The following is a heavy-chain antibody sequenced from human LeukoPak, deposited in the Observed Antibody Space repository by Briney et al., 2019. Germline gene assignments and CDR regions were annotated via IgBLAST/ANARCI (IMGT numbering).Heavy chain of an antibody. J-gene: IGHJ6*03. CDR1: GFTFSSYS. D-gene: IGHD4-17*01. CDR2: INSRSSTI. V-gene: IGHV3-48*04. CDR3: ARDPYGPTDYYYYYYMDV. Sequence: GGSLRLSCVASGFTFSSYSMNWVRQAPGKGLEFISYINSRSSTIYYADSVKGRFTISRDNAKNSLYLQMNSLRAEDTAVYYCARDPYGPTDYYYYYYMDVWGKGTTVTVSS.